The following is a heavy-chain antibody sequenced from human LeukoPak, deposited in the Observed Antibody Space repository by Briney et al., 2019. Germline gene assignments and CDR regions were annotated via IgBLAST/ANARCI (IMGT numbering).Heavy chain of an antibody. CDR2: INGDGSTT. J-gene: IGHJ4*02. CDR3: AEAASVRGVSY. Sequence: HAGGSLRLSCAASEFTLSTYWMHWVRQAPGKGPLWDSHINGDGSTTNYADSVKGRFTISRDNAKNTLYLQMNSLRAEDTAVYYCAEAASVRGVSYWGQATLVTVSS. CDR1: EFTLSTYW. D-gene: IGHD3-10*01. V-gene: IGHV3-74*01.